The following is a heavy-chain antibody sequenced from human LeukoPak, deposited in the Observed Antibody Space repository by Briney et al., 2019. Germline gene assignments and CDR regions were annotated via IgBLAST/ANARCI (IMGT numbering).Heavy chain of an antibody. CDR2: IRSKTYGGAT. J-gene: IGHJ3*02. CDR3: TSRVRATGVQDAFDI. V-gene: IGHV3-49*04. CDR1: GFTFGDYT. D-gene: IGHD1-26*01. Sequence: YLRCYSTGSGFTFGDYTVNWVRPAPGKGLEWGGFIRSKTYGGATEYAASVDGSFTISRDNSKSIAYLQMNSLKSEDTAVYFCTSRVRATGVQDAFDIWGQGKTGSVSS.